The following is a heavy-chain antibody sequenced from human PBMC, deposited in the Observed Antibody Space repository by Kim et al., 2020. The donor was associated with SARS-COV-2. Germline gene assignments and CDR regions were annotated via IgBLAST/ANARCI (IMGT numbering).Heavy chain of an antibody. CDR2: TYYRSKWYN. V-gene: IGHV6-1*01. CDR1: GDSVSSNSAA. D-gene: IGHD3-10*01. J-gene: IGHJ2*01. CDR3: AKASGLLWFGESRDWYFDL. Sequence: SQTLSLTCAISGDSVSSNSAAWNWIRQSPSRGLEWLGRTYYRSKWYNDYAVSVKSRITINPDTSKNQFSLQLNSVTPEDTAVYYCAKASGLLWFGESRDWYFDLWGRGTLVTVSS.